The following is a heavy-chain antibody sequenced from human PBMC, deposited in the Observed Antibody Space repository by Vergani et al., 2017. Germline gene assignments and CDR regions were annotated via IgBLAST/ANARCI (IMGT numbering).Heavy chain of an antibody. CDR2: IFSSGTT. CDR3: ARGSKAEGGSEPDK. Sequence: QVQLQESGPGLVKPSQTLSLSCTVSGGSVRTSIGYYWTWIRQPAGKTLEWIGEIFSSGTTNYNPSFKNRVTMSVDTSKIQFSLKLNSVTAADTAVYYCARGSKAEGGSEPDKWGQGTLVTVSS. CDR1: GGSVRTSIGYY. J-gene: IGHJ4*02. D-gene: IGHD6-13*01. V-gene: IGHV4-61*02.